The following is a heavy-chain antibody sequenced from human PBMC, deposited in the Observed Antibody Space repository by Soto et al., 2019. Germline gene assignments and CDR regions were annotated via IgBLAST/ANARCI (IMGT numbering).Heavy chain of an antibody. J-gene: IGHJ4*02. CDR1: GYGFTTYG. CDR2: ISAHNGNT. D-gene: IGHD1-1*01. V-gene: IGHV1-18*01. CDR3: ARGRYGDY. Sequence: QVHLVQSGAEVKKPGASVKVSCKGSGYGFTTYGITWVRQAPGQGLEGMAGISAHNGNTNYAQKLQGRVTVTTDTSTSTAYMELRSLRSDDTAVYYCARGRYGDYWGQGALVTVSS.